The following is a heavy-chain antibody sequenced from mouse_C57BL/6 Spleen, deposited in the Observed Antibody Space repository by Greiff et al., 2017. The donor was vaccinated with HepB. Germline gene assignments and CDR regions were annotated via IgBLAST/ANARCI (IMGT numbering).Heavy chain of an antibody. J-gene: IGHJ2*01. D-gene: IGHD1-1*01. CDR2: IYPGDGDT. Sequence: QVQLKESGPELVKPGASVKISCKASGYAFSSSWMNWVKQRPGKGLEWIGRIYPGDGDTNYNGKFKGKATLTADKSSSTAYMQLSSLTSEDSAVYFCARGDYYYGSSYPTCLFDYWGQGTTLTVSS. CDR3: ARGDYYYGSSYPTCLFDY. CDR1: GYAFSSSW. V-gene: IGHV1-82*01.